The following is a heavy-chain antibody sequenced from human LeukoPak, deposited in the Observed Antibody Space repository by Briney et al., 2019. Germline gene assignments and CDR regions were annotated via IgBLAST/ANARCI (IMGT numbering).Heavy chain of an antibody. D-gene: IGHD3-3*01. CDR2: INNSGST. CDR1: GGSFGSYY. CDR3: ASVLRFI. V-gene: IGHV4-34*01. Sequence: SETLSLTCAVYGGSFGSYYWSWVRQPPGKGLEWVGEINNSGSTNYNASLKGRVTISVSTSKNQFSLNLNSVTAADTAVYYCASVLRFIWGQGTMVTVSS. J-gene: IGHJ3*02.